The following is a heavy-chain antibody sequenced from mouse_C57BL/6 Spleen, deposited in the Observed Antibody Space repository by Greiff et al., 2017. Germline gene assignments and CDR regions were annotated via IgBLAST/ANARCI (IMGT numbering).Heavy chain of an antibody. Sequence: QVQLQQSGAELARPGASVKLSCKASGYTFTSYGISWVKQRTGQGLEWIGEIYPRSGNTYYNEKFKGKATLTADKSSSTAYMELRSLTSEDSAVYFCARGSDLYYGSTHYYAMDYWGQGTSVTVSS. V-gene: IGHV1-81*01. D-gene: IGHD1-1*01. J-gene: IGHJ4*01. CDR2: IYPRSGNT. CDR3: ARGSDLYYGSTHYYAMDY. CDR1: GYTFTSYG.